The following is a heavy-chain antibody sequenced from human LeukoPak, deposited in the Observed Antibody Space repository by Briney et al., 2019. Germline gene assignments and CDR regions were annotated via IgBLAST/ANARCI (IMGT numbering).Heavy chain of an antibody. CDR1: GFSFSNYG. V-gene: IGHV3-33*06. D-gene: IGHD6-19*01. J-gene: IGHJ4*02. CDR2: IWHDASAE. CDR3: VKDYSGGWSGYFDH. Sequence: GGSLRLSCEASGFSFSNYGIHWVRQAPGKGLEWVTVIWHDASAEFYVDSVKGRFRISRDDSKNMVYLQMDSLRAEDTAMYYCVKDYSGGWSGYFDHWGQGTLVTVSS.